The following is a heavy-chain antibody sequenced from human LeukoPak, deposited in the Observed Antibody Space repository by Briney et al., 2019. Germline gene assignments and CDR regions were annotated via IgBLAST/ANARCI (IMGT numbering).Heavy chain of an antibody. CDR2: ISYDGSNK. D-gene: IGHD2-15*01. Sequence: GGSLRLSCVASGFTFSSYGMHWVRQAPGKGLEWVAVISYDGSNKYYADSVKGRFTISRDDSKNTLYLQMNSLRAEDTAVYYCAKFISYCSGGSCFWSQGTLVTVSS. CDR3: AKFISYCSGGSCF. J-gene: IGHJ4*02. V-gene: IGHV3-30*18. CDR1: GFTFSSYG.